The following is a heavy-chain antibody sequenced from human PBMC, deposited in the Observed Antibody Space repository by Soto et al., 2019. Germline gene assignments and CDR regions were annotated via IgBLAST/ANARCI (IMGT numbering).Heavy chain of an antibody. CDR3: ARQPTTGDTDLWFDP. V-gene: IGHV4-34*01. D-gene: IGHD2-21*01. Sequence: SETLSLTCAVYGGSFSGYYWSWIRQPPGKGLEWIGEINHSGSTNYNPSLASRVSVSVDTSKNEFSLKLRSVTAADTAVYYCARQPTTGDTDLWFDPWGQGTLVTVSS. J-gene: IGHJ5*02. CDR1: GGSFSGYY. CDR2: INHSGST.